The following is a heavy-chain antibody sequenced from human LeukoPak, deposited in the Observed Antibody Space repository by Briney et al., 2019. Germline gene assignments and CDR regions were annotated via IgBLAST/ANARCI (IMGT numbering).Heavy chain of an antibody. J-gene: IGHJ3*02. CDR1: GFTFSSYG. D-gene: IGHD3-3*01. CDR2: IWYDGSNK. CDR3: ARGGVYHVFTIFGVAQKGAFDI. V-gene: IGHV3-33*01. Sequence: GRSLRLSCAASGFTFSSYGMHWVRQAPGKGLEWVAVIWYDGSNKYYADSVKGRFTISRDNSKNTLYLQMNSLRAEDTAVYYCARGGVYHVFTIFGVAQKGAFDIWGQGTMVTVSS.